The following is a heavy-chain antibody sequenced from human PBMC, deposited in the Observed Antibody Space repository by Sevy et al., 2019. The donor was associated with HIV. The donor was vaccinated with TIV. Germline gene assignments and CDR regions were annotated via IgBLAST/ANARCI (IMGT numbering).Heavy chain of an antibody. CDR3: ARVRGWHLRYGLDV. D-gene: IGHD2-15*01. CDR2: MNTNTGNT. V-gene: IGHV1-8*02. CDR1: GFNFRSYD. J-gene: IGHJ6*02. Sequence: ASVKVSCEASGFNFRSYDIYWVRQAPGQGLEWMGWMNTNTGNTGFAQKFQGRVTMTRNSSISTAYMELSNLRSEDTAVYYCARVRGWHLRYGLDVWGQWTTVTVSS.